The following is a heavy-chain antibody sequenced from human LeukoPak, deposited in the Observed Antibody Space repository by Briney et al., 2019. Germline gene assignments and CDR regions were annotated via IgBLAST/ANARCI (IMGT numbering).Heavy chain of an antibody. CDR1: GGSISNSTYY. Sequence: SDTLSLTCTVSGGSISNSTYYWGWIRQPPGKGLEWIGSMYYSGSTYYNPSLKSRVSISGDTSKKQLSLQLSSVTAADTAVYYCARQGIITPFGGVIPNWFEPRGQGTRVTVSS. CDR3: ARQGIITPFGGVIPNWFEP. J-gene: IGHJ5*02. V-gene: IGHV4-39*01. CDR2: MYYSGST. D-gene: IGHD3-16*02.